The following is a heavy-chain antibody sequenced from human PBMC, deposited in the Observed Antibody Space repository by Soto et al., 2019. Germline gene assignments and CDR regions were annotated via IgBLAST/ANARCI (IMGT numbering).Heavy chain of an antibody. J-gene: IGHJ6*03. D-gene: IGHD2-2*01. CDR3: AGRDCSGTNCYYLDYYYMDV. V-gene: IGHV4-59*08. CDR2: IYYSGST. Sequence: WTWIRQSPGKGLEWIGYIYYSGSTDYNPSLRGRIAISIDTSKNQFSLRLNSMTAADTAVYYCAGRDCSGTNCYYLDYYYMDVWGKGTTVTVSS.